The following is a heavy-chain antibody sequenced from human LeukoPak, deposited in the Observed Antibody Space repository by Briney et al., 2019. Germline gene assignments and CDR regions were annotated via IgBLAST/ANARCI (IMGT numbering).Heavy chain of an antibody. V-gene: IGHV3-74*01. CDR1: GFPFSSHC. D-gene: IGHD2-15*01. CDR3: ATLPSSHSLDL. J-gene: IGHJ5*02. CDR2: LYSDGRTT. Sequence: GGSLRLSCAVSGFPFSSHCMHWVRQAPGKGLMWVSHLYSDGRTTTYADSVKGRFTISRDNAKNTLYLQMHSLRAEDTAVYYCATLPSSHSLDLWGQGKLVTVSA.